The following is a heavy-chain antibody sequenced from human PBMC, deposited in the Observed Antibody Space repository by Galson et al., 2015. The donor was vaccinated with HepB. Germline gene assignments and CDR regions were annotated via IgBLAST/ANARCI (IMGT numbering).Heavy chain of an antibody. J-gene: IGHJ4*02. Sequence: CAISGGSVSGYSVAWNCIRQSPSRGLEGLGRTYYRYKWNNDYAVSVKSRITINPDTSKNQFSLQLNSVTSEDPAVDYCARQQGGFDYWGQGTLVNVSS. V-gene: IGHV6-1*01. CDR2: TYYRYKWNN. CDR3: ARQQGGFDY. CDR1: GGSVSGYSVA. D-gene: IGHD6-13*01.